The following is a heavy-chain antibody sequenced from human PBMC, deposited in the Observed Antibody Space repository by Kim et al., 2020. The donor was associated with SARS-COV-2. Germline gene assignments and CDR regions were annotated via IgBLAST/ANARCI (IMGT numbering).Heavy chain of an antibody. CDR2: IIPIFGIA. J-gene: IGHJ5*02. V-gene: IGHV1-69*04. Sequence: SVKVSRKASGGTFSSYAISWVRQAPGQGLEWMGRIIPIFGIANYAQKFQGRVTITADKSTSTAYMELSSLRSEDTAVYYCARDLRNWFDPWGQGTLVTV. CDR1: GGTFSSYA. CDR3: ARDLRNWFDP.